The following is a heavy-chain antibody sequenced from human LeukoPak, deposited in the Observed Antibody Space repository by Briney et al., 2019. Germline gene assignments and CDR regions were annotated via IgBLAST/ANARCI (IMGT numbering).Heavy chain of an antibody. D-gene: IGHD3-10*01. V-gene: IGHV4-39*07. CDR3: ARLRGSGGPAIDY. CDR1: GGSISSSSYY. CDR2: INHSGST. Sequence: SETLSLTCTVSGGSISSSSYYWGWIRQPPGKGLEWIGEINHSGSTNYNPSLKSRVTISVDTSKNQFSLKLSSVTAADTAVYYCARLRGSGGPAIDYWGQGTLVTVSS. J-gene: IGHJ4*02.